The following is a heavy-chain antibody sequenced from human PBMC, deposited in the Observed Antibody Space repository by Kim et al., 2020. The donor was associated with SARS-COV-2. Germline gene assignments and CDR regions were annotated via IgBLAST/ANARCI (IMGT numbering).Heavy chain of an antibody. J-gene: IGHJ4*02. V-gene: IGHV3-9*01. Sequence: DPVKAQFTNSRDNAKNSLYLQMNSLRAEDTALYYCAKDSGLYYDILTGYDYWGQGTLVTVSS. CDR3: AKDSGLYYDILTGYDY. D-gene: IGHD3-9*01.